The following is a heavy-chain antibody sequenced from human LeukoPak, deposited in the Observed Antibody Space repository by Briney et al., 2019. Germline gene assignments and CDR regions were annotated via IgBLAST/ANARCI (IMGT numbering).Heavy chain of an antibody. D-gene: IGHD1-1*01. Sequence: PGGSLRLSCAASGFTFTDYYMNWVRQAPGKGLEWVSYISGRGDYTLYADSVKGRFTISRDNAKNSVYLQMNSLRAEDTAVYYCARTHGTGSLDFWGQGTLVTVSS. CDR3: ARTHGTGSLDF. J-gene: IGHJ4*02. CDR2: ISGRGDYT. CDR1: GFTFTDYY. V-gene: IGHV3-11*06.